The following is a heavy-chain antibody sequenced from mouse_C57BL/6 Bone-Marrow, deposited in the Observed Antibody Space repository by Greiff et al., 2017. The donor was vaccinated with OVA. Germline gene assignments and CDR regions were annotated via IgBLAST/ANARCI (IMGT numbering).Heavy chain of an antibody. Sequence: VQLQQPGAELVKPGASVKMSCKASGYTFTSYWITWVKQRPGQGLEWIGDIYPGSGSTNYNEKFKSKATLTVDTSSSTAYMQLSSLTSEDSAVYYCARGGYGNWYFDVWGKGTTVTVSS. CDR3: ARGGYGNWYFDV. CDR2: IYPGSGST. J-gene: IGHJ1*03. CDR1: GYTFTSYW. V-gene: IGHV1-55*01. D-gene: IGHD2-1*01.